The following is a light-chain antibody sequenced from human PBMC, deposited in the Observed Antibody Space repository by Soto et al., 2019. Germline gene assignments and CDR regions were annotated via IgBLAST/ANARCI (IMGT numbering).Light chain of an antibody. Sequence: PGERATLSCWASQSLRSSYLAWYQRKPGQAPRLLMFGASRRATGIPDRFNGSGSGTDFILTISRLEPEDVVVYYCHQHGTSPYTFGQGTVLEIK. CDR1: QSLRSSY. CDR2: GAS. V-gene: IGKV3-20*01. J-gene: IGKJ2*01. CDR3: HQHGTSPYT.